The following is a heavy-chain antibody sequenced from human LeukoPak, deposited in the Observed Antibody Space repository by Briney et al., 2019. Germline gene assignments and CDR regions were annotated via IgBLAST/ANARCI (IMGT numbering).Heavy chain of an antibody. V-gene: IGHV3-30*18. D-gene: IGHD1-26*01. CDR1: GFTFRSYG. CDR2: ISYDGSNK. J-gene: IGHJ4*02. CDR3: AKSEWELLGYFEY. Sequence: GGSLRLSCAASGFTFRSYGMYWVRQAPGKGLEWVAVISYDGSNKHYADSVKGRFTISRDNSKNTLYLQMNSLRAEDTAVYYCAKSEWELLGYFEYWGQGSLVTVSS.